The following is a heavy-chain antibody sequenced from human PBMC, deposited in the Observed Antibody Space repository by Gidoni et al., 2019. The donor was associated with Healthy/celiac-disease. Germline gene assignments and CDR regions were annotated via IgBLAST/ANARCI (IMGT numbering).Heavy chain of an antibody. Sequence: EVQLVESGGGLVKPGGSLRLSCAASGFTFSSYSMNWVRQAPGKGLEWVSSISSSSSYIYYADSVKGRFTISRDNAKNSLYLQMNSLRAEDTAVYYCARVNYYDSSGGPVFDYWGQGTLVTVSS. CDR1: GFTFSSYS. CDR2: ISSSSSYI. CDR3: ARVNYYDSSGGPVFDY. D-gene: IGHD3-22*01. V-gene: IGHV3-21*01. J-gene: IGHJ4*02.